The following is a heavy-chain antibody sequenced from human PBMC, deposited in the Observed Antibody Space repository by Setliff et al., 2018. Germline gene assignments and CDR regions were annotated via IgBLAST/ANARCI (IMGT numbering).Heavy chain of an antibody. J-gene: IGHJ4*02. CDR2: ISATGGAT. V-gene: IGHV3-23*01. CDR3: AKDLASWSPDR. D-gene: IGHD3-3*01. Sequence: GGSLRLSCAASGFAFSIYSMSWVRQAPGKGLEWVALISATGGATYYADSVKGRFTIFRDNSKNGLYLQMNDLRAEDTAVYYCAKDLASWSPDRWGLGTLVTVSS. CDR1: GFAFSIYS.